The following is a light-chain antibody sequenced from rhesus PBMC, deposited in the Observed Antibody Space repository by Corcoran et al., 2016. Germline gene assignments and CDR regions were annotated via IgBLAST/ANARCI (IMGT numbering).Light chain of an antibody. CDR2: LGF. J-gene: IGKJ4*01. CDR1: QSLLLDRNEHTY. V-gene: IGKV2-78*01. CDR3: FQDRQPPLT. Sequence: DIVMTQTPLSLTVTPGEPASISCRSSQSLLLDRNEHTYLFSFLQRPGQSPQLLCYLGFNLAFGVPDRFSVSGSGCDFTLKISRVEAEDVEIYYGFQDRQPPLTFGGGTKVEIK.